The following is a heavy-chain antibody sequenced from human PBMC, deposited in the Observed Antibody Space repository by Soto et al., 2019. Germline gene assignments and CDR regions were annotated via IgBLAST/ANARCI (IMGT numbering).Heavy chain of an antibody. CDR3: ATAAAERYYYYYMDV. V-gene: IGHV1-24*01. J-gene: IGHJ6*03. CDR2: FDPEDGET. Sequence: ASVKVSCKVSGYTLTELFMHWVRQAPGKGLEWMGGFDPEDGETIYAQKFQGRVTMTEDTSTDTAYMELSSLRSEDTAVYYCATAAAERYYYYYMDVWGKGTTVTVSS. D-gene: IGHD6-13*01. CDR1: GYTLTELF.